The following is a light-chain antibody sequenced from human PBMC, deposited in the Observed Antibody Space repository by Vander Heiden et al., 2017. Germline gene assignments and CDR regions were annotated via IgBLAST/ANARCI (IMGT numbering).Light chain of an antibody. J-gene: IGLJ3*02. Sequence: SYELTQPSPVSVSPGQTARITCSGDALPKQYAYWYQQKPGQAPVLVIYNDSERPSGIPERFSGSSSGTTVTLTISGVQAEDEADYYCQSADSSGTYKVFGGGTKLTVL. CDR2: NDS. V-gene: IGLV3-25*03. CDR1: ALPKQY. CDR3: QSADSSGTYKV.